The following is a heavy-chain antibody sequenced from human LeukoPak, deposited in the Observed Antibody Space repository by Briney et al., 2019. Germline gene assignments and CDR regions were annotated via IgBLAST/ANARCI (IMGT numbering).Heavy chain of an antibody. CDR3: ARVSSPWSPRDAFDI. Sequence: SQTLSLTCAISGGIVSNNSAVWNWLRQSPSRGLEWLGRTYYKSKWYNDYAVSVKSRITINPDTSKNQFSLQLNSLTPEDTAVYYCARVSSPWSPRDAFDIWGQGTMVTVSS. D-gene: IGHD1-26*01. CDR2: TYYKSKWYN. J-gene: IGHJ3*02. CDR1: GGIVSNNSAV. V-gene: IGHV6-1*01.